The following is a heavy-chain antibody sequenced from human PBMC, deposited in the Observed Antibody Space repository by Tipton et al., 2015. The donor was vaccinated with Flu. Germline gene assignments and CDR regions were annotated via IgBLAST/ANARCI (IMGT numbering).Heavy chain of an antibody. Sequence: TLSLTCTVSGGSISSGSYYWSWIRQPAGKGLEWIGNVFHTWSTCHNPSLKSRVTISVDTSKNQFSLRLSSVTAAGTAVYYCARRDYSNYVSDPKNWFDPWGQGTLVIVSS. J-gene: IGHJ5*02. CDR2: VFHTWST. CDR1: GGSISSGSYY. CDR3: ARRDYSNYVSDPKNWFDP. V-gene: IGHV4-61*09. D-gene: IGHD4-11*01.